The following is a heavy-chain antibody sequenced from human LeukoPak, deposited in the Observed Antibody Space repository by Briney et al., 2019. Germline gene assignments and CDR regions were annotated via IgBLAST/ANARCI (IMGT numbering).Heavy chain of an antibody. CDR3: ARDPGKDGYNQYYFDY. J-gene: IGHJ4*02. Sequence: PGGSLRLSCAASGLTFSRSWMHWVRQAPGKGLEWVADIKEDGSQKDYVGSVRGRFTISRDNARNSLYLHMNSLRVDDTAVYYCARDPGKDGYNQYYFDYWGQGTLVTVSS. D-gene: IGHD5-24*01. CDR2: IKEDGSQK. CDR1: GLTFSRSW. V-gene: IGHV3-7*01.